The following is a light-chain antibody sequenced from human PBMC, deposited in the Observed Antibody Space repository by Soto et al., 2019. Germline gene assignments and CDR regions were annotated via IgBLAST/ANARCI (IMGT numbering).Light chain of an antibody. Sequence: EIVMTQSPATLSVSPGERPTLSCRASQSVSSNLAWYQQKPGQAPRLLIYCASTRATGIPARFSGSGSGTEFTLTISSLQSEDFAVYYCQQYNNWPPLTFGGGTKVEIK. CDR3: QQYNNWPPLT. J-gene: IGKJ4*01. CDR2: CAS. V-gene: IGKV3-15*01. CDR1: QSVSSN.